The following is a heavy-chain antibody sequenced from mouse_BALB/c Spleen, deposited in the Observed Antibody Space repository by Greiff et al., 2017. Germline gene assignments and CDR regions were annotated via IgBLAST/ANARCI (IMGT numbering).Heavy chain of an antibody. CDR3: ARGGAYYRYDGYFDV. Sequence: EVQRVESGGGLVQPGGSRKLSCAASGFTFSSFGMHWVRQAPEKGLEWVAYISSGSSTIYYADTVKGRFTISRDNPKNTLFLQMTSLRSEDTAMYYCARGGAYYRYDGYFDVWGAGTTVTVSS. CDR2: ISSGSSTI. D-gene: IGHD2-14*01. CDR1: GFTFSSFG. J-gene: IGHJ1*01. V-gene: IGHV5-17*02.